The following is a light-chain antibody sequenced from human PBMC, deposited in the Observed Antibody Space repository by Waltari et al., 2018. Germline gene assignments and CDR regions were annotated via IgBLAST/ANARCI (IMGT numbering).Light chain of an antibody. V-gene: IGKV3-15*01. J-gene: IGKJ4*01. CDR3: QQYNNWPLT. Sequence: EIVLTQSPGSLSSSPGARVTLSFRASLSVSRALAWYQKKPGQAPRLLIFGASNRATGIPARFSGSESGTEFTLTITSLQSEDFAVYYGQQYNNWPLTFGGGTKVEI. CDR2: GAS. CDR1: LSVSRA.